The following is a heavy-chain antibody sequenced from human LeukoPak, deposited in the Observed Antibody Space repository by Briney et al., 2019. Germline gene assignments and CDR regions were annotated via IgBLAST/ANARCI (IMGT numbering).Heavy chain of an antibody. D-gene: IGHD6-19*01. CDR2: IYYSGST. Sequence: SETLSLTCTVSGGSISSYYWSWIRQPPGKGLEWIGYIYYSGSTNYNPSLKSRITISVDTSKNQFSLKLSSVTAADTAVYYCARDHGSGGYFDYWGQGTLVTVSS. J-gene: IGHJ4*02. CDR1: GGSISSYY. CDR3: ARDHGSGGYFDY. V-gene: IGHV4-59*01.